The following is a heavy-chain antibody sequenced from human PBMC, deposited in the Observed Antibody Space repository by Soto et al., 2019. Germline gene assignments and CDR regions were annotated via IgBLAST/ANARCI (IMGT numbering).Heavy chain of an antibody. CDR3: ARSFDRTGESWFVS. Sequence: AGKGLEGIGRIYTSGSTNYNPSLKSRVTMSVDTSKNQFSLKLSSVTAADTAVYYCARSFDRTGESWFVSGGQGNLFTVSS. D-gene: IGHD3-9*01. V-gene: IGHV4-4*07. CDR2: IYTSGST. J-gene: IGHJ5*01.